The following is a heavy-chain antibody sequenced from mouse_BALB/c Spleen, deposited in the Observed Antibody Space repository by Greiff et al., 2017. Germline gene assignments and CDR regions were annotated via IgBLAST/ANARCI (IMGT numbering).Heavy chain of an antibody. CDR2: ISSGGGST. Sequence: EVQVVESGGGLVKPGGSLKLSCAASGFAFSSYDMSWVRQTPEKRLEWVAYISSGGGSTYYPDTVKGRFTISRDNAKNTLYLQMSSLKSEDTAMYYCARHEDDSYWYFDVWGAGTTVTVSS. D-gene: IGHD2-4*01. CDR3: ARHEDDSYWYFDV. J-gene: IGHJ1*01. CDR1: GFAFSSYD. V-gene: IGHV5-12-1*01.